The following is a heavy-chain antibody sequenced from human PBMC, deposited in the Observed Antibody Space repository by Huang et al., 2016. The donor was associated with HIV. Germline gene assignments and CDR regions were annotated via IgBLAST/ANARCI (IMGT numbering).Heavy chain of an antibody. V-gene: IGHV4-39*02. CDR2: IYYSGTT. CDR1: GDSINSNTFY. J-gene: IGHJ1*01. CDR3: TRTGVAVSGGPEYFQH. Sequence: LQESGPGLVGPSETLSLTCAVSGDSINSNTFYWGWIRRPPGKALEWIGSIYYSGTTYYNPATKGRARIAVDASKNRIFLQLRSVTAADTGVYYCTRTGVAVSGGPEYFQHWGQGALVTIS. D-gene: IGHD6-19*01.